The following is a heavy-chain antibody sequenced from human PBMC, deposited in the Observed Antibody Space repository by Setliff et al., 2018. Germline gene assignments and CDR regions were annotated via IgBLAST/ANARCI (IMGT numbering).Heavy chain of an antibody. D-gene: IGHD3-3*01. CDR3: ARDDDDFYSGYPYMDV. J-gene: IGHJ6*03. CDR2: IIPIFGTA. V-gene: IGHV1-69*13. CDR1: GGTFSSYA. Sequence: GASVKVSCKASGGTFSSYAISWVRQAPGQGLEWMGGIIPIFGTANYAQKFQGRVTITADESASTAYMELSRLTYEDTAVYYCARDDDDFYSGYPYMDVWGKGTTVTVSS.